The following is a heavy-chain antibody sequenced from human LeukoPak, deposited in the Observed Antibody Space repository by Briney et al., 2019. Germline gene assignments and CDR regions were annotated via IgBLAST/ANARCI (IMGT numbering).Heavy chain of an antibody. V-gene: IGHV3-20*04. CDR1: GFTFDDYG. CDR2: INWNGGST. Sequence: GGSLRLSCAASGFTFDDYGMSWVRHAPGKGLEWVSGINWNGGSTGYADSVKGRFTISRDNAKNSLYLQMNSLRAEDTALYYCARPYCSSTSCYGYYYYMDVWGKGTTVTVSS. J-gene: IGHJ6*03. D-gene: IGHD2-2*01. CDR3: ARPYCSSTSCYGYYYYMDV.